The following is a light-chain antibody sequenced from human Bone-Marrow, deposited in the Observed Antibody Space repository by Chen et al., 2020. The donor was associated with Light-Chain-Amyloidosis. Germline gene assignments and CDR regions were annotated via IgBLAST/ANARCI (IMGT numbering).Light chain of an antibody. CDR1: SGSIATNY. V-gene: IGLV6-57*01. CDR3: QSYQGSSQGV. J-gene: IGLJ3*02. Sequence: NFMLTQPHSVSESPGKPVSISCTRSSGSIATNYVQWYQQRPGSSPTTVIYEDDQRPSGVPDRFSGSIDRSSNSASLTSSGLKTEDEADYYCQSYQGSSQGVFGGGTKLTVL. CDR2: EDD.